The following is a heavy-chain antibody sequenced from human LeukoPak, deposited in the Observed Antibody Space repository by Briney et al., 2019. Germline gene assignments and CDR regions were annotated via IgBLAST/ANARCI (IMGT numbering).Heavy chain of an antibody. Sequence: SETLSLTCTVFGGSISNPDYYWGWIRQPPGKGLEWIGSASYRGSPYYNPSLMSRVTMSVDTSKSQFSLELGSVSAADTAVYYCVESTGWYHGFDVWGPGTRVAVSS. CDR1: GGSISNPDYY. CDR2: ASYRGSP. D-gene: IGHD6-19*01. J-gene: IGHJ3*01. CDR3: VESTGWYHGFDV. V-gene: IGHV4-39*01.